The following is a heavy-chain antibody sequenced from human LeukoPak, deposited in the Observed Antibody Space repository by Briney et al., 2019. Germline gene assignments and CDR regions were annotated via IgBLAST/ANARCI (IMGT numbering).Heavy chain of an antibody. CDR2: IYYSGST. CDR1: GGSISSYY. V-gene: IGHV4-59*08. J-gene: IGHJ5*02. CDR3: ARHDFWSGKYWFDP. Sequence: PSETLSLTCTVSGGSISSYYWSWIQQPPGKGLEWIGYIYYSGSTNYNPSLKSRVTISVDTSKNQFSLKLSSVTAADTAVYYCARHDFWSGKYWFDPWGQGTLVTVSS. D-gene: IGHD3-3*01.